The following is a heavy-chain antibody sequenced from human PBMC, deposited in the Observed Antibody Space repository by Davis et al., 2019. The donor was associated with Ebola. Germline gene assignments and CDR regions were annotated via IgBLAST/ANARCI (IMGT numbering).Heavy chain of an antibody. J-gene: IGHJ4*02. V-gene: IGHV3-30-3*01. Sequence: PGGSLRLSCVTSGFTFSDYAVHWVRQAPGKGLEWVTVISNDGSKTYYADSVKGRLTISRDNSKNTLYLQMNSLRAEDTAVYYCARVLTGFSLRPYFDYWGQGTLVTVSS. D-gene: IGHD3-9*01. CDR3: ARVLTGFSLRPYFDY. CDR1: GFTFSDYA. CDR2: ISNDGSKT.